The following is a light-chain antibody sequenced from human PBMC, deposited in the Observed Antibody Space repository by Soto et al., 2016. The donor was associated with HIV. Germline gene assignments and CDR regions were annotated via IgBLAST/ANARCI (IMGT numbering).Light chain of an antibody. CDR3: QAWDISTVV. J-gene: IGLJ2*01. CDR2: QDT. CDR1: KLGDKY. V-gene: IGLV3-1*01. Sequence: SYELTQPPSVFVSPGQTASITCSGDKLGDKYACWYQQKPGQSPVLVIYQDTKRPSGIPERFSGSNSGNTATLTISGTQAMDEADYYCQAWDISTVVFGGGTKLTVL.